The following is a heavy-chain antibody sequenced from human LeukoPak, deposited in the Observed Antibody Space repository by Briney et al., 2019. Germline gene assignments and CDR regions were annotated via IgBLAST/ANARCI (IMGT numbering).Heavy chain of an antibody. V-gene: IGHV3-7*03. CDR2: IKQDGSEK. J-gene: IGHJ4*02. CDR1: GFTFSSYG. CDR3: ARGTRDYGDFFDY. Sequence: PGGSLRLSCAASGFTFSSYGMSWVRQAPGKGLEWVANIKQDGSEKYYVDSVKGRFTISRDNAKNSLYLQMNSLRAEDTAVYYCARGTRDYGDFFDYWGQGTLVTVS. D-gene: IGHD4-17*01.